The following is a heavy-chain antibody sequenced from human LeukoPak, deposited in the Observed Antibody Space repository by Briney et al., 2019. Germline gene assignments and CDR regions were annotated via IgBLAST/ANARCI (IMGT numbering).Heavy chain of an antibody. V-gene: IGHV3-74*01. D-gene: IGHD4-11*01. CDR2: ISDDGSST. Sequence: SGGSLRLSCAASTFTFSDYWMHWVRQAPGKGLVWVSRISDDGSSTTYADSVRGRFTISRDNAKNTLYLQMNSLRVEDTAMYYCVRGLYSDYNWFDPWGQGTLVTVSS. J-gene: IGHJ5*02. CDR3: VRGLYSDYNWFDP. CDR1: TFTFSDYW.